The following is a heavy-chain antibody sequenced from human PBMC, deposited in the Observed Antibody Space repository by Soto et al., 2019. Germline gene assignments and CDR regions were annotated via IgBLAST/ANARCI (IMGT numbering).Heavy chain of an antibody. CDR1: GASITSLYYY. CDR2: SYHSGST. D-gene: IGHD6-6*01. V-gene: IGHV4-39*01. J-gene: IGHJ4*02. Sequence: SETLSLTCTVSGASITSLYYYWGWIRHPPGKGLEWIGSSYHSGSTYYAPSLMSRVAMSVDTSKNQFSLKLNSVTAADTAVYYCARRGWGSSSFFDYWGQGTLVTSPQ. CDR3: ARRGWGSSSFFDY.